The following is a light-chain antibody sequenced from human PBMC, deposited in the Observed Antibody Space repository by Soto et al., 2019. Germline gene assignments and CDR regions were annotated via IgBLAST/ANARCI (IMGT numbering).Light chain of an antibody. Sequence: QSVLTQPPSASGAPGQRVIISCSGSGSNIGRHFVNWYQHLPGTAPKLLIYSNNQRPSGVPDRFSGSKSGTSASLAISGLQSDDESDYYCATWDASLSAVVFGGGTKLTVL. CDR2: SNN. V-gene: IGLV1-44*01. CDR3: ATWDASLSAVV. J-gene: IGLJ2*01. CDR1: GSNIGRHF.